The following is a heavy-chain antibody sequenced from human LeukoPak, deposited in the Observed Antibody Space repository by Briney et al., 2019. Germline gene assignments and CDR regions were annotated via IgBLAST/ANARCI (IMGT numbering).Heavy chain of an antibody. J-gene: IGHJ4*02. CDR2: ISYSGST. CDR1: GGSISSRPYD. D-gene: IGHD5-24*01. Sequence: SETLSLTCTVSGGSISSRPYDWGWIRQPPGKGLEYIGSISYSGSTYYNPSLRSRVTISVDTSSNQFSLKLSSVTAADTAVYYCARHLSQGDGTKRGFYYWGQGTLVTVSS. CDR3: ARHLSQGDGTKRGFYY. V-gene: IGHV4-39*01.